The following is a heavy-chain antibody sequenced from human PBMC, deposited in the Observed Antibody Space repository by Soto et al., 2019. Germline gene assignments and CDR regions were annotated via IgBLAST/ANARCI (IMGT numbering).Heavy chain of an antibody. V-gene: IGHV3-23*01. CDR1: GFTFSSYV. Sequence: GGSLRLSCAASGFTFSSYVMNWVRLAPGKGLEWVSAISGSGGSTYYADSVKGRFTISRDNSKSTLYLQMNSLRAEDTALYYCAKGRSYYYYGVDVWGQGTTVTVSS. CDR3: AKGRSYYYYGVDV. J-gene: IGHJ6*02. CDR2: ISGSGGST.